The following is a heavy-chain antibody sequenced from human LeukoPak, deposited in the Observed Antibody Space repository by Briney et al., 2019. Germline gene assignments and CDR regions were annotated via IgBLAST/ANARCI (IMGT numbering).Heavy chain of an antibody. CDR1: GFTFGDYA. J-gene: IGHJ4*02. Sequence: GGSLRLSCTASGFTFGDYAMSWVRQAPGKGLEWVGFIRSKAYGGTTEYAASVKGRFTISRDDSKSIAYLRMNSPKTEDTAVYYCTRDWDDYAYFDYWGQGTLVTVSS. V-gene: IGHV3-49*04. CDR2: IRSKAYGGTT. CDR3: TRDWDDYAYFDY. D-gene: IGHD4-17*01.